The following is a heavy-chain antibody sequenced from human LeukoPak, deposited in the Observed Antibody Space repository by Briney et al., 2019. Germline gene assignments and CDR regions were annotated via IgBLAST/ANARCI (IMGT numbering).Heavy chain of an antibody. J-gene: IGHJ5*02. CDR1: GYTFTGYY. Sequence: ASVKVSCKASGYTFTGYYMHWVRQAPGQGLEWMGRINPNSGGTNYAQKFQGRVTMTRDTSISTVYMELSRLRSDDTAVYYCARVRIAQWLVPGGASDPWGQGTLVTVSS. CDR2: INPNSGGT. CDR3: ARVRIAQWLVPGGASDP. D-gene: IGHD6-19*01. V-gene: IGHV1-2*06.